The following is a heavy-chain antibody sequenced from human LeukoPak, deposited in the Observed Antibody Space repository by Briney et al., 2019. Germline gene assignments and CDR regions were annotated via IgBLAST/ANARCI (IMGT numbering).Heavy chain of an antibody. CDR3: ARPWGDGYNYADY. CDR1: GYSFTSYW. D-gene: IGHD5-24*01. J-gene: IGHJ4*02. CDR2: IYPGDSDT. V-gene: IGHV5-51*01. Sequence: PGESLKISCKGSGYSFTSYWIGWVRQMPGKGLEWMGTIYPGDSDTRYSPSFRGQVTISADKSISTAYLQWSSLKASDTAMYYCARPWGDGYNYADYWGQGTLVTVSS.